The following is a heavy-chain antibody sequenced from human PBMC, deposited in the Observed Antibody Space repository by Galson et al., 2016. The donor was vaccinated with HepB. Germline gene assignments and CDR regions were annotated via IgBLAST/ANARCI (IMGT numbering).Heavy chain of an antibody. D-gene: IGHD6-19*01. V-gene: IGHV4-39*01. CDR2: VYYIGTT. CDR1: GGSINNRDSY. J-gene: IGHJ4*02. CDR3: ARHQQWLITIDS. Sequence: ETLSLPCTVSGGSINNRDSYWGWIRPPPGKGLEWDGSVYYIGTTYYNPSLKSRVTVSVDTSKSQFSLDVRSVTAADTAVYFCARHQQWLITIDSWGQGALVTVSS.